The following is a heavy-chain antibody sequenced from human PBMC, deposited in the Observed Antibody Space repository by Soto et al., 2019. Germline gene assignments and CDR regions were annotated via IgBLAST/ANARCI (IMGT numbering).Heavy chain of an antibody. CDR1: GGSISSNY. D-gene: IGHD6-13*01. CDR2: VYNSGST. Sequence: SETLSLTCTVSGGSISSNYWTWIRQPPGKGLGRIGYVYNSGSTNYNPSLKSRVTISEDTSKSQFSLKVNSMTAADTAVYYCARYRREAVAGYTLDNWGQGILVTVSS. CDR3: ARYRREAVAGYTLDN. V-gene: IGHV4-59*01. J-gene: IGHJ4*02.